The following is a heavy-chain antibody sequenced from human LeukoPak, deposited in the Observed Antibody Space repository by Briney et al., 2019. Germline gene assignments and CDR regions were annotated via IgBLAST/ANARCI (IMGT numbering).Heavy chain of an antibody. CDR2: VNPKSGAT. CDR1: GYTFTDYY. CDR3: ARAYEYGWFDP. V-gene: IGHV1-2*02. J-gene: IGHJ5*02. D-gene: IGHD4/OR15-4a*01. Sequence: ASVRVSCKTSGYTFTDYYLHWLRQAPGQGLEWMGWVNPKSGATNYAQRFQGRVTMTWQTSISAGNMELSSLRSDDTAVYYCARAYEYGWFDPWGQGTLVTVSS.